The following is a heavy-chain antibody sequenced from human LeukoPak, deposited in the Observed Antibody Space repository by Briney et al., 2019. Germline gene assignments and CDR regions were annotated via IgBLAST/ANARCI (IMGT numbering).Heavy chain of an antibody. CDR3: ARGAAAGPHYYYYMDV. CDR1: GESFSGYY. D-gene: IGHD6-13*01. Sequence: SETLSLTCAVYGESFSGYYWSWIRQPPGKGLEWIGEINHSGSTNYNPSLKSRVTISVDTSKNQFSLKVSSVTAADTAVYYCARGAAAGPHYYYYMDVWGKGTTVTVSS. V-gene: IGHV4-34*01. CDR2: INHSGST. J-gene: IGHJ6*03.